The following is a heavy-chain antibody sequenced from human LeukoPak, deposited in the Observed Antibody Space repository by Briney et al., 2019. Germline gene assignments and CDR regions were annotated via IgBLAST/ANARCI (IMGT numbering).Heavy chain of an antibody. D-gene: IGHD1-26*01. J-gene: IGHJ4*02. CDR1: GGSISSGGYY. V-gene: IGHV4-30-2*01. Sequence: SQTLSLTCTVSGGSISSGGYYWSWIRQPPGKGLEWIGYIYHSGSTYYNPSLKSRVTISVDRSKNQFSLKLSSVTAADTAVYYCARSTVGATLDFDYWGQGTLVTVSS. CDR2: IYHSGST. CDR3: ARSTVGATLDFDY.